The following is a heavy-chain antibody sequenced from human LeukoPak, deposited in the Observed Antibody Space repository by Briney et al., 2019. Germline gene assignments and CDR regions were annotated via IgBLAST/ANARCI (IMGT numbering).Heavy chain of an antibody. CDR1: GGTFSSYA. CDR2: ISAYNGNT. Sequence: ASVKVSCKASGGTFSSYAISWVRQAPGQGLEWMGWISAYNGNTNYAQKLQGRVTMTTDTSTSTAYMELRSLGSDDTAVYYCAMGDWNYGSSYWGQGTLVTVSS. J-gene: IGHJ4*02. D-gene: IGHD1-7*01. V-gene: IGHV1-18*01. CDR3: AMGDWNYGSSY.